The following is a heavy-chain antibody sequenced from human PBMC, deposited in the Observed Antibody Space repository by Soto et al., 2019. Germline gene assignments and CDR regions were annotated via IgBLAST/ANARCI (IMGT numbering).Heavy chain of an antibody. CDR3: ARDPAP. CDR2: IYNSGST. Sequence: QVQLQESGPGLVKASQTLSLTCTVSGGSISSGGYYWSWIRQHPGKGLEWIGYIYNSGSTYYNPSLERXXTISADTSKNQFSLKLSSVTAADTAVYYCARDPAPWGQGTLVTVSS. J-gene: IGHJ5*02. V-gene: IGHV4-31*03. CDR1: GGSISSGGYY.